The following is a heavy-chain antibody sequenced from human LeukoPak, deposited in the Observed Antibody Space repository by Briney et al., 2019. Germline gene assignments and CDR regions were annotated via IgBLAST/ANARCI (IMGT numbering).Heavy chain of an antibody. CDR1: GYTFTSHG. Sequence: ASVKVSCKASGYTFTSHGIGWVRQAPGQGLEWMGWISACNGNTNYAQKLQGRVTMTTDTSTSTAYMELRSLRSDDTAVYYCARASYGDYPGDAFDIWGQGTMVTVSS. D-gene: IGHD4-17*01. CDR2: ISACNGNT. CDR3: ARASYGDYPGDAFDI. J-gene: IGHJ3*02. V-gene: IGHV1-18*01.